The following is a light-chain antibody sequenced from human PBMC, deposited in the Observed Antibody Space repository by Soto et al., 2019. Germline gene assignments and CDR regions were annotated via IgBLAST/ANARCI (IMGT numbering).Light chain of an antibody. V-gene: IGKV3-15*01. J-gene: IGKJ4*01. Sequence: EIVMTQSPATLSVSPGERATLSCRASQSVSSNLAWYQQKPGQAPRLLIYGASTRATDIPAKFSGSGSGTEFTLTSSSQQSEDFAVYYCQQYNNWPLTFGGGTKVEIK. CDR1: QSVSSN. CDR2: GAS. CDR3: QQYNNWPLT.